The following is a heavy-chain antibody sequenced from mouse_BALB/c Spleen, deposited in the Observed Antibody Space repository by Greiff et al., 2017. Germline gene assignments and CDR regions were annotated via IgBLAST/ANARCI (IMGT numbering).Heavy chain of an antibody. CDR3: TREGYGYDVYAMDY. V-gene: IGHV1-5*01. CDR1: GYSFTSYW. D-gene: IGHD2-2*01. J-gene: IGHJ4*01. Sequence: EVQLQQSGTVLARPGASVKMSCKASGYSFTSYWMHWVKQRPGQGLEWIGAIYPGNSDTSYNQKFKGKAKLTAVTSASTAYMELSSLTNEDSAVYYCTREGYGYDVYAMDYWGQGTSVTVSS. CDR2: IYPGNSDT.